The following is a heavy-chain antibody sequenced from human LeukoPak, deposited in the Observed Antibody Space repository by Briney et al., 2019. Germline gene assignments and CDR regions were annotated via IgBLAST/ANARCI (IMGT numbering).Heavy chain of an antibody. CDR2: ISAGGSLK. D-gene: IGHD1-26*01. Sequence: PGRSLRLSCAASGFSFSNYGMHWVRQAPGKGLEWLAVISAGGSLKYYADSVKGRFTISRDNSKNTLYLQMNSLRAEDTAVYYCAKDEGGSSTEEAFDIWGQGTMVTVSS. V-gene: IGHV3-30*18. J-gene: IGHJ3*02. CDR1: GFSFSNYG. CDR3: AKDEGGSSTEEAFDI.